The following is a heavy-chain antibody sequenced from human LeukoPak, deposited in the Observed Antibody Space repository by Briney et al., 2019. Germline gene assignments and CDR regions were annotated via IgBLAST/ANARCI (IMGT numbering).Heavy chain of an antibody. Sequence: GSLRLSCAASGFGFNTYWMSWVRQAPGKGLEWVANIKQDGNEKYYADSVKGRFTISRDNGKNSLDLQMNSLRADDTAVYYCARDTLGEGEDANYAVYYFDYWGQGTVVTVSS. J-gene: IGHJ4*02. D-gene: IGHD4/OR15-4a*01. CDR3: ARDTLGEGEDANYAVYYFDY. CDR1: GFGFNTYW. V-gene: IGHV3-7*01. CDR2: IKQDGNEK.